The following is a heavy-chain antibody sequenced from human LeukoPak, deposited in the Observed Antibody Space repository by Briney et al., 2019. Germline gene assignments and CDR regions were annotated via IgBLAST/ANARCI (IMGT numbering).Heavy chain of an antibody. CDR2: ITYDGSNK. CDR3: AKVPVTTGVQG. J-gene: IGHJ4*02. V-gene: IGHV3-30*18. D-gene: IGHD4-23*01. Sequence: GRSLTLSCAVSVFPFSIYGMHWVRQAPGKGLVGVAVITYDGSNKYYADSVNGRFTISRDNSKNTLYLQMNSLRAEDTAVYYCAKVPVTTGVQGWCQGTLVTVSS. CDR1: VFPFSIYG.